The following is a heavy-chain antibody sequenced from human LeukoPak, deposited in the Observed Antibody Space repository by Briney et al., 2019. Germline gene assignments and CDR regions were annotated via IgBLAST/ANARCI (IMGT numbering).Heavy chain of an antibody. CDR2: INHSGST. J-gene: IGHJ4*02. D-gene: IGHD6-19*01. V-gene: IGHV4-34*01. CDR3: ARGQWLVRSSVY. Sequence: SETLSLTCAVYGGSFSGYYWSWIRQPPGKGLEWIGEINHSGSTNYNPSLKSRVTISVDTSKNQFSLKLSSVTAADTAVYYCARGQWLVRSSVYWGQGTLVTVSS. CDR1: GGSFSGYY.